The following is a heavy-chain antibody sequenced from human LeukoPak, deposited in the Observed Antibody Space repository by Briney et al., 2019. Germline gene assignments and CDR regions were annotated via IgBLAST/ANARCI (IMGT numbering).Heavy chain of an antibody. Sequence: SETLSLTCAVYGGSFSGYYWSWIRQPPGKGLEWIGEINHSGSTNYNPSLKSRVTISVDTSKNQFSLKLSSVTAADTAVYYCARAKHYRGYSGYDWAYYYYYMDVWGKGTTVTVSS. CDR1: GGSFSGYY. D-gene: IGHD5-12*01. CDR3: ARAKHYRGYSGYDWAYYYYYMDV. CDR2: INHSGST. J-gene: IGHJ6*03. V-gene: IGHV4-34*01.